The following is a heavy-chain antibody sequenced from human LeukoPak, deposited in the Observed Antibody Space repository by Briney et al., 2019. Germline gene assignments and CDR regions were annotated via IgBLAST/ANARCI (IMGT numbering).Heavy chain of an antibody. CDR1: GFTFSSYA. D-gene: IGHD2-21*02. CDR2: ISGSGGST. Sequence: AGSLRLSCAASGFTFSSYAMSWVRQAPGKGLEWVSAISGSGGSTYYADSVKGRFTISRDNSKNTLYLQMNSLRAEDTAVYYCAKDRAYCGGDCYTFFDYWGQGTLVTVSS. V-gene: IGHV3-23*01. CDR3: AKDRAYCGGDCYTFFDY. J-gene: IGHJ4*02.